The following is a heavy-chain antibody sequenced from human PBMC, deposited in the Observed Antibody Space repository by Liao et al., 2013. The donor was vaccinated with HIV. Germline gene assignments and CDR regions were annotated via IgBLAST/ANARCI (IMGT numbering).Heavy chain of an antibody. J-gene: IGHJ6*03. D-gene: IGHD3-10*01. CDR1: GDSMSPYY. CDR3: ARDRVNYYGSGRSYYYMDV. Sequence: QVQLQESGPGLVKPSETLALTCTVSGDSMSPYYWSWIRQTPGKGLEWIAYIYYSGSTTYNPSLKSRVTMSVDTSKNQFSLKLTSVTAADTAVYYCARDRVNYYGSGRSYYYMDVWGKGTTVTVSS. V-gene: IGHV4-59*12. CDR2: IYYSGST.